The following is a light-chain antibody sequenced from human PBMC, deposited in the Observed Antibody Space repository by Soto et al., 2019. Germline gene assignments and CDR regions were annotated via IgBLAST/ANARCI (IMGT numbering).Light chain of an antibody. J-gene: IGKJ1*01. CDR1: QSLLDSNGYKC. Sequence: DILMTQSPLSLPVTPGEPASLSCRSSQSLLDSNGYKCLDWCLQKPGQSPQLLIYLGSNRASGVPDRFSGSGSGTDFTLKISRVEAEDVGVYYCMQALQTPWTFGQGTKVDIK. CDR2: LGS. V-gene: IGKV2-28*01. CDR3: MQALQTPWT.